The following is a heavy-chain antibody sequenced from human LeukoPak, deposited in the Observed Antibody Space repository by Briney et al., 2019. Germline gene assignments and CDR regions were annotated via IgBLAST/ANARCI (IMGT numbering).Heavy chain of an antibody. V-gene: IGHV4-39*02. CDR1: GVSISSSSYY. CDR2: IYYSGST. Sequence: PSETLSFTCTVSGVSISSSSYYWGWIRQPPGKGLEWIGSIYYSGSTYYNPSLKSRVTISVDTSKNQFSLKLSSVTAADTAVYYCAREGYYGSGSYYNWGQGTLVTVSS. D-gene: IGHD3-10*01. CDR3: AREGYYGSGSYYN. J-gene: IGHJ4*02.